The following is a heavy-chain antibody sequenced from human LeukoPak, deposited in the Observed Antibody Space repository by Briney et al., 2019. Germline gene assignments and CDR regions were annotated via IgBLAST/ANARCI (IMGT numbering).Heavy chain of an antibody. J-gene: IGHJ6*02. CDR2: ISSNGGST. D-gene: IGHD3-9*01. CDR1: GFTFSSYW. V-gene: IGHV3-64D*06. Sequence: GGSLRLSCAASGFTFSSYWMSWVRQAPGKGLEYVSAISSNGGSTYYADSVKGRFTISRDNSKNTLYLQMSSLRAEDTAVYYCVKGMEDYDILTGVLDVWGQGTTVTVSS. CDR3: VKGMEDYDILTGVLDV.